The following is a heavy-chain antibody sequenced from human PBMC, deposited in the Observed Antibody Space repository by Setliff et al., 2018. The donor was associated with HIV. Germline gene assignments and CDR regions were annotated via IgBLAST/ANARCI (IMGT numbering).Heavy chain of an antibody. Sequence: SETLSLTSSVSGDSISSSPNCWGWIRQPPGKGLEWIGSIFYSGDTYYNPSLKSRLTISLDTSKNQFSLRLNSVTSADTAVYYCARRLLNTLPGVRGWFDPWGQGILVTVSS. CDR2: IFYSGDT. V-gene: IGHV4-39*01. J-gene: IGHJ5*01. CDR1: GDSISSSPNC. D-gene: IGHD3-10*01. CDR3: ARRLLNTLPGVRGWFDP.